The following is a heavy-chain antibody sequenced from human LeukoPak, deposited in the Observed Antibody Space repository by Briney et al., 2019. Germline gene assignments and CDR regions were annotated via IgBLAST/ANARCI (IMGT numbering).Heavy chain of an antibody. Sequence: AASVKVSCKASGGTFSSCAISWVRQAPGQGLEWMGGIIPIFGTANYAQKFQGRVTITADESTSTAYMELSSLRSEDTAVYYCARARHYYDSSGYYPYYYYYYGMDVWGQGTTVTVSS. CDR1: GGTFSSCA. CDR3: ARARHYYDSSGYYPYYYYYYGMDV. D-gene: IGHD3-22*01. CDR2: IIPIFGTA. V-gene: IGHV1-69*13. J-gene: IGHJ6*02.